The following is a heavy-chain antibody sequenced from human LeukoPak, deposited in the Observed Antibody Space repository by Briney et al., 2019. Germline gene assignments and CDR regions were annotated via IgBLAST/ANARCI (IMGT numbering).Heavy chain of an antibody. CDR2: IYYSGST. CDR1: GGSISSSSYY. Sequence: PSETLSLTCTVSGGSISSSSYYWGWIRQPPGKGLEWIGSIYYSGSTYYNPSLKSRVTISVDTSKNQFSLKLSSVTAADTAVYYCARDLSGGEAWGQGTLVTVSS. V-gene: IGHV4-39*07. CDR3: ARDLSGGEA. J-gene: IGHJ4*02. D-gene: IGHD2-21*01.